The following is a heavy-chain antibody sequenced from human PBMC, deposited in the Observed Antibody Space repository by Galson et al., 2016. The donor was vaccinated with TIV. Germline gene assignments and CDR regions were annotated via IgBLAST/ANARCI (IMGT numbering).Heavy chain of an antibody. Sequence: SVKVSCKASGGTFSSYVIKWVRQAPGQGLEWMGEIIPMFGTANYAQKFQGRVTITADESTSTAYMELSSLRSEDTAVYDCAKDRNTAFDTHYSYYGLDVWGQGTTIIVSS. CDR2: IIPMFGTA. CDR3: AKDRNTAFDTHYSYYGLDV. CDR1: GGTFSSYV. V-gene: IGHV1-69*13. D-gene: IGHD5-18*01. J-gene: IGHJ6*02.